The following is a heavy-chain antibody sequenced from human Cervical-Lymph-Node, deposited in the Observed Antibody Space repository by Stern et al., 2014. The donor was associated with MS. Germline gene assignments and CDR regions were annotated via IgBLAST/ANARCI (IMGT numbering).Heavy chain of an antibody. CDR1: GYPFTSEA. V-gene: IGHV7-4-1*02. Sequence: QVQLVQSGSELRKPGASVKVSCKASGYPFTSEAMNWVRQAPGQDFEWMGWTNPDTGNPTYAQGFAGRFVFSLDASVSTAYLQIRDLKAEDTAVYYCTRGPMASFDFWGQGTLVTVSS. D-gene: IGHD5-24*01. CDR3: TRGPMASFDF. CDR2: TNPDTGNP. J-gene: IGHJ4*02.